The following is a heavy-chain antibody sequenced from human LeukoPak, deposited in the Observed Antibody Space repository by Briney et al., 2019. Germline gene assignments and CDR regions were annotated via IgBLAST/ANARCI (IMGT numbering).Heavy chain of an antibody. V-gene: IGHV1-2*02. Sequence: ASVKVSCKASGYTFTGYYMHWVRQAPGQGLEWMGWINPNSGGTNYAQKFQGRVTMTRDTSISTAYMELSRLRSDDTALYYCASVGYCGGDCYDNWFDPWGQGTLVTVSS. CDR2: INPNSGGT. J-gene: IGHJ5*02. CDR3: ASVGYCGGDCYDNWFDP. D-gene: IGHD2-21*02. CDR1: GYTFTGYY.